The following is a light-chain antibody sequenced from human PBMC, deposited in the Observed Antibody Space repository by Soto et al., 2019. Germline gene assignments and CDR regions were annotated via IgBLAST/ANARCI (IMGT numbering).Light chain of an antibody. CDR1: QSVSSSY. Sequence: IVLTQSPGTLSLSPGEIATLSFSASQSVSSSYLAWYQQKPGQAPRLLIYGASSRATGIPDRFSGSGSGTDFTLTISSLQSEDFAVYFCQQYNNWPPITFGQGTRLEI. CDR3: QQYNNWPPIT. CDR2: GAS. J-gene: IGKJ5*01. V-gene: IGKV3-20*01.